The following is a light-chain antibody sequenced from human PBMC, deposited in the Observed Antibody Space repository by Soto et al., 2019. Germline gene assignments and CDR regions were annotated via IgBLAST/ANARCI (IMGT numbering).Light chain of an antibody. V-gene: IGKV1-33*01. J-gene: IGKJ4*01. Sequence: DIQMTQSPSSLSASVVDRVTITCQASQDISNYFNWYQQKPGKATKLLIYDAYNLETGVPSRFSGSGTGTDFTFTISSLQPEDIANYYCQQYDTLLTFGGGTKVDIK. CDR1: QDISNY. CDR2: DAY. CDR3: QQYDTLLT.